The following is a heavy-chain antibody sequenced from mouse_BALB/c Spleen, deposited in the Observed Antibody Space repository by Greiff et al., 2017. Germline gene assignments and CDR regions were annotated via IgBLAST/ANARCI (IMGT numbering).Heavy chain of an antibody. D-gene: IGHD1-1*02. Sequence: VQLQQSGAELVKPGASVKLSCTASGFNIKDTYMHWVKQRPEQGLEWIGRIDPANGNTKYDPKFQGKATITADTSSNTAYLQLSSLTSEDTAVYYCPDGGSFAYWGQGTLVTVSA. CDR3: PDGGSFAY. CDR2: IDPANGNT. CDR1: GFNIKDTY. V-gene: IGHV14-3*02. J-gene: IGHJ3*01.